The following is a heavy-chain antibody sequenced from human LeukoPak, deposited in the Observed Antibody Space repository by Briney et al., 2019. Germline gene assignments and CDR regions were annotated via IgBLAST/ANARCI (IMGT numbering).Heavy chain of an antibody. Sequence: GGTLRLSCAASGFTFISFAMSWVRQAPGKGLEWVSTISRTGVATYYANSVKGRFTISRDNSKNTLYLQMNSLRAEDTAVYYCAKIIAGSGSYYPFDYWGQGTLVTVSS. V-gene: IGHV3-23*01. J-gene: IGHJ4*02. CDR2: ISRTGVAT. CDR1: GFTFISFA. D-gene: IGHD3-10*01. CDR3: AKIIAGSGSYYPFDY.